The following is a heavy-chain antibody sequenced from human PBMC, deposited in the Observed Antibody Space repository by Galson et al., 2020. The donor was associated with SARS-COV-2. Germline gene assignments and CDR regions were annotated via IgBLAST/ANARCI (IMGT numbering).Heavy chain of an antibody. V-gene: IGHV4-4*07. CDR3: ARDRAGDCSRNTCFVYDY. D-gene: IGHD2-15*01. J-gene: IGHJ4*02. Sequence: ETSETLSLTCIVSGGSFNNYYWSWIRQPAGKGLEWIGRISTTGSTNFNPSLKSRVTMSVDTSKRQFSRRLSSVTDADTAVYFCARDRAGDCSRNTCFVYDYWGQGTLAIVAS. CDR2: ISTTGST. CDR1: GGSFNNYY.